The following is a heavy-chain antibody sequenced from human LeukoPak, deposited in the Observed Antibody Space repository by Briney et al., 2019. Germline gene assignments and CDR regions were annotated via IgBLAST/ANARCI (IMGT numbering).Heavy chain of an antibody. CDR3: ARDPTYYYDSSGYRYGFDP. CDR2: IIPIFGAA. D-gene: IGHD3-22*01. CDR1: GGTFSSYA. V-gene: IGHV1-69*05. Sequence: SVKVSCEASGGTFSSYAISWVRQAPGQGLEWMGGIIPIFGAANYAQKFQGRVTITTDESTSTAYMELSSLRSEDTAVYYCARDPTYYYDSSGYRYGFDPWGQGTLVTVSS. J-gene: IGHJ5*02.